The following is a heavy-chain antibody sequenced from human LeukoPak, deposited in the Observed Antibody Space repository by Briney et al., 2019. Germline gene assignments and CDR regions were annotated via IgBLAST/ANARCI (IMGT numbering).Heavy chain of an antibody. CDR2: IIPIFGTA. V-gene: IGHV1-69*05. Sequence: SVKVSCKASGGTFISYAISWVRQAPGQGLEWMGRIIPIFGTANYAQKFQGRVTITTDESTSTAYMEVSSLRSEDTAVYYCARDPPVDTAMLFDYWGQGTLVTVSS. J-gene: IGHJ4*02. CDR1: GGTFISYA. CDR3: ARDPPVDTAMLFDY. D-gene: IGHD5-18*01.